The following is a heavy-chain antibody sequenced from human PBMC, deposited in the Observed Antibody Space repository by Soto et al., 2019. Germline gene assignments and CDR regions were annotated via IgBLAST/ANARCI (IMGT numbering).Heavy chain of an antibody. CDR3: ARDPYKGSGSYYKGYYYYYYGMDV. CDR1: GYTFTSYG. J-gene: IGHJ6*02. V-gene: IGHV1-18*01. CDR2: ISAYNGNT. D-gene: IGHD3-10*01. Sequence: GASVKVSCKASGYTFTSYGISWVRQAPGQGLEWMGWISAYNGNTNYAQKLQGRVTMTTDTSTSTAYMELRSLRSDDTAVYYCARDPYKGSGSYYKGYYYYYYGMDVWGQGTTVTV.